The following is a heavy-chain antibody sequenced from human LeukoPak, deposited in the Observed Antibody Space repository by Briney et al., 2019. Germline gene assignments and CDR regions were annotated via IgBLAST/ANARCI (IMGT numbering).Heavy chain of an antibody. Sequence: GASAKVSCKASGYTFTSYYMHWVRQAPGQGLEWMGIINPSGGSTSYAQKFQGRVTMTRDTSTSTVYMELSSLRSEDTAVYYCARGDYGDYVDGGTGAFDIWGQGTMVTVSS. CDR1: GYTFTSYY. D-gene: IGHD4-17*01. CDR2: INPSGGST. CDR3: ARGDYGDYVDGGTGAFDI. J-gene: IGHJ3*02. V-gene: IGHV1-46*01.